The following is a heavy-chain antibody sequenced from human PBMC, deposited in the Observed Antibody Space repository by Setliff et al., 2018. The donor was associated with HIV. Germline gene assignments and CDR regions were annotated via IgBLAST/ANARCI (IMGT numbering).Heavy chain of an antibody. Sequence: GASVKVSCKASGYTFSNYGITWVRQAPGQGLEWMGWITSYNGNTNYAKKFKGRVTMTTDTSTSIAYMELKSLRSEDTAVYYCARFRKFQLVGALDYWGQGTLVTVSS. CDR1: GYTFSNYG. J-gene: IGHJ4*02. CDR3: ARFRKFQLVGALDY. V-gene: IGHV1-18*01. D-gene: IGHD1-26*01. CDR2: ITSYNGNT.